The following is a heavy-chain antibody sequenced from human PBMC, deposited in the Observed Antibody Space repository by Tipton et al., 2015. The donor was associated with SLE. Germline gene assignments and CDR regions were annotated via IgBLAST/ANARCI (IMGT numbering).Heavy chain of an antibody. Sequence: SLRLSCAASGFTFGNYDMHWVRQVAGKGLEWVSSIGTGSDTYYSESVKDRFTISRENAKNSLYLQMHSLRAGDTAVYYCARDPSPSSSWYYFDYWGQGTLVSVSS. J-gene: IGHJ4*02. CDR3: ARDPSPSSSWYYFDY. CDR2: IGTGSDT. D-gene: IGHD6-13*01. V-gene: IGHV3-13*01. CDR1: GFTFGNYD.